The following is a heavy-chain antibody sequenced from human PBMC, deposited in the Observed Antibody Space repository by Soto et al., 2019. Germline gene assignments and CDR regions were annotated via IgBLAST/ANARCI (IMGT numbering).Heavy chain of an antibody. V-gene: IGHV2-5*02. Sequence: QITLKESGPPLVKPTQTLTLTCTFSGFSLSTSGVGVGWIRQPPGMALEWLALIYWDDDKRYSPSLKSRLTIPKVTTKNQVVLTMLHMDHVDTATYYCAHRLPTVSWRTFDDWGQGTLVTVSS. CDR2: IYWDDDK. CDR1: GFSLSTSGVG. CDR3: AHRLPTVSWRTFDD. J-gene: IGHJ4*02.